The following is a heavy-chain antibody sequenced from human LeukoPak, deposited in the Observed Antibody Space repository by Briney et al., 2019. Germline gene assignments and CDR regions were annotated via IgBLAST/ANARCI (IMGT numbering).Heavy chain of an antibody. V-gene: IGHV4-31*03. J-gene: IGHJ6*02. Sequence: SETLSLTCTVSGGSISSGGYYWSWIRQHPGKGLEWIGYIYYSGSTYYNPSLKSRVTISVDTSKNQFSLKLSSVTAADTAVYYCARDLPHYGSGSYGPRSYYYYGMDVWGQGTTVTVSS. CDR1: GGSISSGGYY. CDR3: ARDLPHYGSGSYGPRSYYYYGMDV. D-gene: IGHD3-10*01. CDR2: IYYSGST.